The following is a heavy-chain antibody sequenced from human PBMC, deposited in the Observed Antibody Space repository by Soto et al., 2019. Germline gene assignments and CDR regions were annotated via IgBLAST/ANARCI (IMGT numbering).Heavy chain of an antibody. J-gene: IGHJ4*02. V-gene: IGHV1-69*13. CDR1: GGTFSSYA. CDR2: IIPIFGTA. CDR3: ARGAHYGSGSYNHY. D-gene: IGHD3-10*01. Sequence: SVKVSCKASGGTFSSYAISWVRQAPGQGLEWMGGIIPIFGTANYAQKFQGRVTITADESTSTAYMELSSLRSEDTAVYYCARGAHYGSGSYNHYWGQGTLVTVSS.